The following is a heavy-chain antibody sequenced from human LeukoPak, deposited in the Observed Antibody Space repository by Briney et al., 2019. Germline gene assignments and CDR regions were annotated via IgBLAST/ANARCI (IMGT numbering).Heavy chain of an antibody. J-gene: IGHJ6*03. V-gene: IGHV3-23*01. Sequence: QSGGSLRLSCATSGFSFSSYAMSWVRQAPGKGLEWVSAMSSSDDGRYYVDSVKGRFTISRDNSKNTLYLQMNSLTADDTAVYYCAKRRVTIFGSYYYMDVWGKGTPVTVSS. CDR1: GFSFSSYA. CDR3: AKRRVTIFGSYYYMDV. D-gene: IGHD3-3*01. CDR2: MSSSDDGR.